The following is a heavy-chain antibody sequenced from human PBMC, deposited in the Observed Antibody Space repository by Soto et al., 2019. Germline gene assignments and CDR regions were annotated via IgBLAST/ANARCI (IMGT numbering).Heavy chain of an antibody. D-gene: IGHD3-22*01. CDR3: ARGYYDSSGYYDYYYGMDV. Sequence: GASVKVSCKASGYTFTGYYMHWVRQAPGQGLEWMGWINPNSGGTNYAQKFQGWVTMTRDTSISTAYMELSRLRSDDTAVYYCARGYYDSSGYYDYYYGMDVWRQGTTVTVSS. CDR1: GYTFTGYY. V-gene: IGHV1-2*04. CDR2: INPNSGGT. J-gene: IGHJ6*02.